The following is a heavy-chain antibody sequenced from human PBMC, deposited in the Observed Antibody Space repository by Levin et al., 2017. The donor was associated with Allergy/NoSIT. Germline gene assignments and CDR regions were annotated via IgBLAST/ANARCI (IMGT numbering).Heavy chain of an antibody. CDR3: ARHVLPERYFDWLTVSTEPYDAFDI. V-gene: IGHV4-39*01. D-gene: IGHD3-9*01. Sequence: SETLSLTCTVSGGSISSSSYYWGWIRQPPGKGLEWIGSIYYSGSTYYNPSLKSRVTISVDTSKNQFSLKLSSVTAADTAVYYCARHVLPERYFDWLTVSTEPYDAFDIWGQGTMVTVSS. J-gene: IGHJ3*02. CDR2: IYYSGST. CDR1: GGSISSSSYY.